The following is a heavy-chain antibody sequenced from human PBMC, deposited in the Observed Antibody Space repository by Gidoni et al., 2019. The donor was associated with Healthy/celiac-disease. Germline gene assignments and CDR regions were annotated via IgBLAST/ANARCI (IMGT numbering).Heavy chain of an antibody. CDR2: ISSSGSTI. CDR3: ASWAGVDSSGTPDHDAFDI. J-gene: IGHJ3*02. D-gene: IGHD3-22*01. V-gene: IGHV3-48*03. CDR1: GFTFSSYE. Sequence: EVQLVESGGGLVQPGGSLRLSCSASGFTFSSYEMNWVLQAPGKGLEWGSYISSSGSTIDYADAGKGRFTISRDNAKNSLYLQMNSLRAEDTAVYYCASWAGVDSSGTPDHDAFDIWGQGTMVTVSS.